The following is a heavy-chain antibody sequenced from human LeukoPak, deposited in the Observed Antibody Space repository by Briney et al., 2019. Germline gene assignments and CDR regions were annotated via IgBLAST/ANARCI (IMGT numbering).Heavy chain of an antibody. CDR3: AKDLVSSGWPDAFDI. J-gene: IGHJ3*02. CDR2: IWYDGSNK. Sequence: AGGSLRLSCAASGFTFSSYGMHWVRQAPGKGLEWVAVIWYDGSNKYYADSVEGRFTISRDNSKNTLYLQMNSLRAEDTAVYYCAKDLVSSGWPDAFDIWGQGTMVTVSS. V-gene: IGHV3-33*06. CDR1: GFTFSSYG. D-gene: IGHD6-19*01.